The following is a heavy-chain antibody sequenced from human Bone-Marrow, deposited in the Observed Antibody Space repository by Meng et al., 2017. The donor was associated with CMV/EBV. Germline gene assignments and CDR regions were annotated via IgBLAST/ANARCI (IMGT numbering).Heavy chain of an antibody. J-gene: IGHJ6*02. CDR3: ARDTDGLGSPISYYYYGMDV. D-gene: IGHD2-2*01. CDR2: IIPIFGTA. V-gene: IGHV1-69*05. Sequence: SVKVSCKASGGTFSSYAISWVRQAPGQGLEWMGGIIPIFGTANYAQKLQGRVTMTTDTSTSTAYMELRSLRSDDTAVYYCARDTDGLGSPISYYYYGMDVWGQGTTVTVSS. CDR1: GGTFSSYA.